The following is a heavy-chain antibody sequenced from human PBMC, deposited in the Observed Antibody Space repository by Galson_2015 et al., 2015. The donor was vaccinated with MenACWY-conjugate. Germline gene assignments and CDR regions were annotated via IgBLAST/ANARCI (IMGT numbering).Heavy chain of an antibody. V-gene: IGHV3-23*01. J-gene: IGHJ6*03. CDR2: ISDSGAAT. Sequence: SLRLSCAVSGFTFRQYAMRWVRQAPGTGPEWVAIISDSGAATHYIDSVKGRFTISRDNSRNTLYLQMSRLRAEDTALYYCAKDVYMDVWGKGTTVSVSS. CDR3: AKDVYMDV. CDR1: GFTFRQYA.